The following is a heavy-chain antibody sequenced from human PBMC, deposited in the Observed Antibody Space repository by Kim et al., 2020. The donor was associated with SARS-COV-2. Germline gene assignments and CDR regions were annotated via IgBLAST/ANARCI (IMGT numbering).Heavy chain of an antibody. Sequence: GGSLRLSCSASGFTFSSYAMHWVRQAPGKGLEYVSAISNNGGSKYHADSVKGRFTISRDNSKNTLYLQMSSLRDEDTAVYYCVKDEVAGTAGGAYWGQGTLVTVSS. CDR1: GFTFSSYA. CDR3: VKDEVAGTAGGAY. D-gene: IGHD6-19*01. CDR2: ISNNGGSK. V-gene: IGHV3-64D*09. J-gene: IGHJ4*02.